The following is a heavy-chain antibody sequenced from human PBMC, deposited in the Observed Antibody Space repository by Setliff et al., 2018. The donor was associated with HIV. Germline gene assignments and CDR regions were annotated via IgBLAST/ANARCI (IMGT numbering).Heavy chain of an antibody. CDR3: ARLRITMIMMLNYFDY. CDR1: GFTFSSYE. V-gene: IGHV4-4*09. J-gene: IGHJ4*02. Sequence: GSLRLSCAASGFTFSSYEMNWVRQPPGKGLEWIGYIYTTGSTNYNPSLKSRVTMSVDTSKNQFSLRLTSVTAADTAVYFCARLRITMIMMLNYFDYWGQGTLVTVSS. D-gene: IGHD3-22*01. CDR2: IYTTGST.